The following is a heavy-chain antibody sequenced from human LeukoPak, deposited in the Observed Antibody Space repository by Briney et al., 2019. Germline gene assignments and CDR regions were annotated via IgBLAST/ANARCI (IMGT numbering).Heavy chain of an antibody. Sequence: ASVKVSCEASGYTFTNSYIHWVRQAPGQVLEWMGLINPGGGNTNYAQNFQGRVTLTRDTSTSTVYMELSSLRSEDTAIYYCARIRDGYNDAYDIWGQGTVVTVPS. CDR1: GYTFTNSY. D-gene: IGHD5-24*01. CDR3: ARIRDGYNDAYDI. V-gene: IGHV1-46*01. J-gene: IGHJ3*02. CDR2: INPGGGNT.